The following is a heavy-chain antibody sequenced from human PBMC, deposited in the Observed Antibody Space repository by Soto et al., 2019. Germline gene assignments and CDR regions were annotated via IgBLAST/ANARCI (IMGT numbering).Heavy chain of an antibody. CDR2: IYHSGNT. CDR3: ARVPSP. J-gene: IGHJ5*02. CDR1: GGSISSGGDP. V-gene: IGHV4-30-2*01. Sequence: SETLSLTCAVSGGSISSGGDPWSWIRQPPGKGLEWIGYIYHSGNTYYNPSLKSRVTISVDRSKNQFSLKLSSVTAADTAVYYCARVPSPWGQGTLVTVSS.